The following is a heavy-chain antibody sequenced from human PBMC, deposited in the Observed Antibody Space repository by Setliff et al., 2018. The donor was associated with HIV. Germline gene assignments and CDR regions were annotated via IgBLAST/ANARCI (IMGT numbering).Heavy chain of an antibody. CDR2: INPKSGAT. V-gene: IGHV1-2*06. Sequence: ASVKVSCKASGYSLSTYAISWVRQAPGQGLEWMGRINPKSGATNLAQKFQGRVTLTRDTSVTTVYMELTSLRSDDTAVYYCARKDGVGYCDSNSCYGIGPIDFWGQGSLVTVSS. J-gene: IGHJ4*02. CDR3: ARKDGVGYCDSNSCYGIGPIDF. CDR1: GYSLSTYA. D-gene: IGHD2-2*01.